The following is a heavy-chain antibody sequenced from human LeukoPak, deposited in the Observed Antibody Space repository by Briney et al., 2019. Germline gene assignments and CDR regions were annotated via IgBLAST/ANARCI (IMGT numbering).Heavy chain of an antibody. CDR1: GFTFSSYW. CDR2: INLDGRTT. V-gene: IGHV3-74*01. D-gene: IGHD3-10*01. Sequence: GGSLRLSCAASGFTFSSYWMHWARQGPGKGLEWVSRINLDGRTTNYADSVEGRFTISRDNAKNTVYLQMTSLRAEDTAVYYCARGDGFMIRDWGQGTLVTVSS. J-gene: IGHJ4*02. CDR3: ARGDGFMIRD.